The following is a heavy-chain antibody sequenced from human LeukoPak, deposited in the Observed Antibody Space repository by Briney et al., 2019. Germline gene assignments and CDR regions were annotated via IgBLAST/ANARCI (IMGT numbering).Heavy chain of an antibody. D-gene: IGHD4-17*01. J-gene: IGHJ4*02. Sequence: PSETLSLTCAVYGASFSGYYWSWIRQPPGKGLEWIGEINHSGSTNYNPSLKSRVTISVDTSKNQFSLKLSSVTAADTAVYYCARPYGDYSDYWGQGTLVTVSS. CDR1: GASFSGYY. CDR2: INHSGST. V-gene: IGHV4-34*01. CDR3: ARPYGDYSDY.